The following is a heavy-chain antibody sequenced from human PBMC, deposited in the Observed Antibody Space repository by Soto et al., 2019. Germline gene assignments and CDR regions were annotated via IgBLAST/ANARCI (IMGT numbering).Heavy chain of an antibody. CDR1: GFTFGDYA. D-gene: IGHD3-10*01. J-gene: IGHJ4*02. CDR2: IRSRPYGGTT. CDR3: SRDGDYYVSGTYGYFVY. Sequence: PGGSLRLSCTASGFTFGDYAMSWVRQAPGKXLEWVGFIRSRPYGGTTEYAASVRGRFTISRDDSKSVAYLQMNSLKTDDTALYYCSRDGDYYVSGTYGYFVYWGQGTLVTVSS. V-gene: IGHV3-49*04.